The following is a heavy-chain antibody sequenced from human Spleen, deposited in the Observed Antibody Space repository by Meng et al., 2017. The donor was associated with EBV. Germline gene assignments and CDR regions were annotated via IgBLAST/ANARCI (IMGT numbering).Heavy chain of an antibody. Sequence: LSESGPGLVSASETLSLTCTVFGGSVSSGSYYWRWIRQPPGKGLEWIGYIYYSGSTNYNPSLKSRVTISVDTSKNQFSLKLSSVTAADTAVYYCARDISGSHDYWGQGTLVTVSS. CDR1: GGSVSSGSYY. CDR3: ARDISGSHDY. V-gene: IGHV4-61*01. J-gene: IGHJ4*02. D-gene: IGHD1-26*01. CDR2: IYYSGST.